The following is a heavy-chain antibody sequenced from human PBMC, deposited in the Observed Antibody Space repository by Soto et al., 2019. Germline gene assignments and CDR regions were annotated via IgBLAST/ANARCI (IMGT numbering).Heavy chain of an antibody. V-gene: IGHV4-59*02. CDR1: GASVTTYY. CDR2: MYYGGNT. J-gene: IGHJ4*02. D-gene: IGHD5-12*01. CDR3: ATGRGGYATPY. Sequence: QVQLEESGPGLVKPSETLSLACSASGASVTTYYWPWIRQPPGKTLEWIGQMYYGGNTDYNPSLKGRVSFSVDTSTNQFSLNLTSLTAADTDVYYCATGRGGYATPYWGQGILVVVSS.